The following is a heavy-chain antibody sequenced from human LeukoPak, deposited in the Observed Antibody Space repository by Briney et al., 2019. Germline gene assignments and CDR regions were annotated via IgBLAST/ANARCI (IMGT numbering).Heavy chain of an antibody. CDR1: GGSVSISTYY. D-gene: IGHD3-9*01. V-gene: IGHV4-39*01. J-gene: IGHJ4*02. Sequence: SSETLSLTCAVSGGSVSISTYYWGWIRQPPGQGLEWIGNIYYTGSSYYNPSLKSRVTMSVDTSKTQFSLKMNSVTAADTAVYYCAGLSKGRYFDDIFDFWGQGTLLTVSS. CDR3: AGLSKGRYFDDIFDF. CDR2: IYYTGSS.